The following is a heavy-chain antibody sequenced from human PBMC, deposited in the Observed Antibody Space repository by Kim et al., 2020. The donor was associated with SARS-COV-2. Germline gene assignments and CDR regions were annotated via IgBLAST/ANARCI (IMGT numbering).Heavy chain of an antibody. D-gene: IGHD5-12*01. CDR3: VAYTYSRYGGHY. CDR2: IYHGGST. V-gene: IGHV4-4*02. J-gene: IGHJ4*02. CDR1: GGSINSNNW. Sequence: SETLSLTCTVSGGSINSNNWWSWVRQPPGKGLEWIGEIYHGGSTNYNPSLKSRVTISVDKSKNQFSLKLNSVTAADTAEYYCVAYTYSRYGGHYWGQGTLVTVSS.